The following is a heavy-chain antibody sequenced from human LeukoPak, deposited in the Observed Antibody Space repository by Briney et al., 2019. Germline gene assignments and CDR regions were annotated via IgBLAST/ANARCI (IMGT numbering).Heavy chain of an antibody. CDR2: ISYDGSYK. D-gene: IGHD6-13*01. J-gene: IGHJ4*02. Sequence: GGSLRLSCTASGFTFKNAWMNWVRQAPGKGLEWVAVISYDGSYKFYADSVKGRFTISRDNSKSTLYLQMNSLRAEDTAVYYCAKDMYSGLNTIDYWGQGTLVTVSS. V-gene: IGHV3-30*18. CDR1: GFTFKNAW. CDR3: AKDMYSGLNTIDY.